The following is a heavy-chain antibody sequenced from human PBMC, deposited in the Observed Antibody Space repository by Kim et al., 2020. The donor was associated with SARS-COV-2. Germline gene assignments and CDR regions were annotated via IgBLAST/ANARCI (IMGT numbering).Heavy chain of an antibody. Sequence: ASVKVSCKASGYTFTSYDINWVRQDTGQGLEWMGWMNPNSGNTGYEQKFQGRVTMTRNNSISTAYMELSSLRSEDTAVYYCARGKIITIFGVVITPWWFDPWCQGTLVTVSS. CDR1: GYTFTSYD. V-gene: IGHV1-8*01. D-gene: IGHD3-3*01. J-gene: IGHJ5*02. CDR3: ARGKIITIFGVVITPWWFDP. CDR2: MNPNSGNT.